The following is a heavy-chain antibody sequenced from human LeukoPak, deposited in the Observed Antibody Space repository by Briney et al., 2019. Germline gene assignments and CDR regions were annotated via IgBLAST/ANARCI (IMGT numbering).Heavy chain of an antibody. D-gene: IGHD2-2*01. CDR2: INPNSGDR. V-gene: IGHV1-2*02. CDR1: GYTFTGHY. Sequence: ASVKVSCKASGYTFTGHYIHWVRQAPGQGPEWVAWINPNSGDRRYAQKFQGRDTLTTDTSTSTAFMELSRLTSDDTAVYYCARIVGYCSTNMCFDYWGQGTLVTVSS. CDR3: ARIVGYCSTNMCFDY. J-gene: IGHJ4*02.